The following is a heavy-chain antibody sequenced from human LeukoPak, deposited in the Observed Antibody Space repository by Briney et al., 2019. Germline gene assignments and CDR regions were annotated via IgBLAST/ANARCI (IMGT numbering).Heavy chain of an antibody. J-gene: IGHJ4*02. CDR2: LSSTGTT. V-gene: IGHV3-23*05. D-gene: IGHD6-13*01. Sequence: GGSLRLSCAASGVSFSSYGMSWVREAPGKGVEGGSTLSSTGTTFYAGSVEGRFTISRANSENTLYLQMDSLRAADTALYYCARVGYSSSWFFFNFWGQGTLVTVSS. CDR3: ARVGYSSSWFFFNF. CDR1: GVSFSSYG.